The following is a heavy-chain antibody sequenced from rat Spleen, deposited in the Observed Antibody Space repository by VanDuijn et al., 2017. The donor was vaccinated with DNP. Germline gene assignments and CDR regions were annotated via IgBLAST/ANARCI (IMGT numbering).Heavy chain of an antibody. CDR1: GFSLTSYG. J-gene: IGHJ4*01. D-gene: IGHD1-3*01. V-gene: IGHV2S12*01. CDR3: ARALATVVPTGAMDA. CDR2: ISSGGST. Sequence: QVQLKESGPGLVQPSQTLSLTCTVSGFSLTSYGVSWVRQPPGKGLEWIAAISSGGSTDYNSALKSRLSISRDTSKSQVFLKMNSLQTEDTASYFCARALATVVPTGAMDAWGQGTSVTVSS.